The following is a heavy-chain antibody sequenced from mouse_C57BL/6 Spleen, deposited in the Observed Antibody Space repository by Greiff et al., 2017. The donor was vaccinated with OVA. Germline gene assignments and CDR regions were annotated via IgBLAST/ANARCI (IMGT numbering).Heavy chain of an antibody. J-gene: IGHJ4*01. D-gene: IGHD1-1*01. CDR2: INPGSGGT. Sequence: VQLQQSGAELVRPGTSVKVSCKASGYAFTNYLIEWVKQRPGQGLEWIGVINPGSGGTNYNEKFKGKATLTADKSSSTAYMQLSSLTSEDSAVYFCAIPLYDYYAMDYWGQGTSVTVSA. CDR3: AIPLYDYYAMDY. V-gene: IGHV1-54*01. CDR1: GYAFTNYL.